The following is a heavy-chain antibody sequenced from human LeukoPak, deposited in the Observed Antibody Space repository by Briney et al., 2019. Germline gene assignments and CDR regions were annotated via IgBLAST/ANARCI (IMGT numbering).Heavy chain of an antibody. CDR3: ARGADPAYYYYYMDG. J-gene: IGHJ6*03. V-gene: IGHV1-8*03. D-gene: IGHD2-2*01. CDR1: GYTFTSYD. CDR2: MNPNSGNT. Sequence: ASVKVSCKASGYTFTSYDINWVRQATGQGLEWRVWMNPNSGNTGYAQKFQGRVTITRNTSISTAYMELSRLRSDDTAVYYCARGADPAYYYYYMDGWGKGTTVTISS.